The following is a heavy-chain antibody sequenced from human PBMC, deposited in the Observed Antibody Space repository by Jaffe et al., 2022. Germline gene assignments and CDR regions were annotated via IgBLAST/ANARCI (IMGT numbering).Heavy chain of an antibody. J-gene: IGHJ5*02. CDR1: GGSISSGSYY. Sequence: QVQLQESGPGLVKPSQTLSLTCTVSGGSISSGSYYWSWIRQPAGKGLEWIGRIYTSGSTNYNPSLKSRVTISVDTSKNQFSLKLSSVTAADTAVYYCARDLVAAITMVRGVYNNWFDPWGQGTLVTVSS. D-gene: IGHD3-10*01. V-gene: IGHV4-61*02. CDR2: IYTSGST. CDR3: ARDLVAAITMVRGVYNNWFDP.